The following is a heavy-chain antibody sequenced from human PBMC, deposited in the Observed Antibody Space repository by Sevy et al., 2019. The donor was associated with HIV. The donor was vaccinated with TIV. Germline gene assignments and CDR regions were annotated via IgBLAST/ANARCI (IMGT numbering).Heavy chain of an antibody. CDR2: ICGGDGST. CDR1: GFRFSSFA. CDR3: AKGFLSDYFGADTLDI. Sequence: GGSLRLSCAASGFRFSSFAMIWVRQAPGKGLEWVSEICGGDGSTYYADSVNGRFTISRDNSKNTVYMQMSSMRAEDTVLYYCAKGFLSDYFGADTLDIWGQGTMVTISS. J-gene: IGHJ3*02. D-gene: IGHD3-22*01. V-gene: IGHV3-23*01.